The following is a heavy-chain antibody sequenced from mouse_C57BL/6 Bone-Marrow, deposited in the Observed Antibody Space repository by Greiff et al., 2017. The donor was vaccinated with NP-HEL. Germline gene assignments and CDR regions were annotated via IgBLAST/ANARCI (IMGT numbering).Heavy chain of an antibody. CDR1: GYTFTSYW. D-gene: IGHD1-1*01. CDR2: IDPSDSYT. V-gene: IGHV1-59*01. CDR3: ASGGYGRGYAMDY. Sequence: QVQLKQPGAELVRPGTSVKLSCKASGYTFTSYWMHWVKQRPGQGLEWIGVIDPSDSYTNYNQKFKGKATLTVDTSSSTAYMQLSSLTSEDSAVYYCASGGYGRGYAMDYWGQGTSVTVSS. J-gene: IGHJ4*01.